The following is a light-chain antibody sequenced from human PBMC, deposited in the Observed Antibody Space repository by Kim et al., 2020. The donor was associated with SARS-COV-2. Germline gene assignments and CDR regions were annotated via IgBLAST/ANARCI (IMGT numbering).Light chain of an antibody. J-gene: IGKJ4*01. CDR3: QQFDDVPIT. V-gene: IGKV1-33*01. CDR2: DAS. Sequence: ASVGDRLTITCQASQDINNYLNWYQQKPGKAPKLLIYDASILETGVPSRFSGSGSGTDFTFTITSLQPDDNATYYCQQFDDVPITFGGGTKVDI. CDR1: QDINNY.